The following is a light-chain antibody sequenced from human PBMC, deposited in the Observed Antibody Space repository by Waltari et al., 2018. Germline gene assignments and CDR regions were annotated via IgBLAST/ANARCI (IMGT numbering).Light chain of an antibody. V-gene: IGKV3-20*01. CDR3: QQYGRSPRT. J-gene: IGKJ1*01. Sequence: EIVLTQSPGTLSSSPGERATLSCRASQSVSSSYLAWYQQKPGQAPRLLIYGASSRATGITDRFSGSVSGTDFTLTISRLEPEDFAVYYCQQYGRSPRTLGQGTTVEIK. CDR1: QSVSSSY. CDR2: GAS.